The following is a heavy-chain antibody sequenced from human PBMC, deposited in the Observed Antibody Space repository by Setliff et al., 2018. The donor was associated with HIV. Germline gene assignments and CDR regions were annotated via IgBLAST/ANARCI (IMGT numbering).Heavy chain of an antibody. Sequence: GGSLRLSCAASGFTFSSYSMNWVRQAPGKGLEWVGFIRSKAYGGTTEYAASVKGRFTISRDDSKSIAYLQMNSLKTEDTAVYYCTRDGGGDYGVYAPDYWGQGTLVTVSS. CDR3: TRDGGGDYGVYAPDY. CDR1: GFTFSSYS. D-gene: IGHD4-17*01. V-gene: IGHV3-49*04. CDR2: IRSKAYGGTT. J-gene: IGHJ4*02.